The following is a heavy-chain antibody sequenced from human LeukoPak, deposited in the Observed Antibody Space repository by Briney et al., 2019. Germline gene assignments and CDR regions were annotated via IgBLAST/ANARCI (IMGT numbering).Heavy chain of an antibody. J-gene: IGHJ4*02. CDR3: XRXQDREASATIVGDY. V-gene: IGHV3-48*03. CDR1: GFTFSIYE. Sequence: GXSLRXSCAASGFTFSIYEMNWVRQAPGKGLEWVAYISSSDNTIYYADSVKGRFTISRDNAKNLLYMQMNSLRDEDTAVYYCXRXQDREASATIVGDYWGQGTLVTVSS. D-gene: IGHD2-15*01. CDR2: ISSSDNTI.